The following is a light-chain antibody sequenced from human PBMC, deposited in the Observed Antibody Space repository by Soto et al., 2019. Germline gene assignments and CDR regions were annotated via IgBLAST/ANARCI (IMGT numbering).Light chain of an antibody. CDR2: DVS. V-gene: IGLV2-11*01. CDR3: CSYAGSYIPYV. J-gene: IGLJ1*01. Sequence: QSALTQPRSVSGSPGQSVTISCTGNSSDVGGYNYVSWYQQHPGKAPKLMIYDVSKRPSGVPDRFSGSKSGNTASLTISGLQAEDEADYYCCSYAGSYIPYVFGTGTKLTVL. CDR1: SSDVGGYNY.